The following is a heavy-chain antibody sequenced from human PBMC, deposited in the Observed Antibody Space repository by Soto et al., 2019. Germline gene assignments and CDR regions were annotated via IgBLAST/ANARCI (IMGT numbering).Heavy chain of an antibody. J-gene: IGHJ6*02. Sequence: SVKVSCKASGGTFSSYAISWVRQAPGQGLEWMGGIIPIFGTANYAQKFQGRVTITADESTSTAYMELSSLRSEDTAVYYCASTDRSGSSDYYYGMDVWGQGTKVTVSS. CDR2: IIPIFGTA. D-gene: IGHD3-10*01. V-gene: IGHV1-69*13. CDR3: ASTDRSGSSDYYYGMDV. CDR1: GGTFSSYA.